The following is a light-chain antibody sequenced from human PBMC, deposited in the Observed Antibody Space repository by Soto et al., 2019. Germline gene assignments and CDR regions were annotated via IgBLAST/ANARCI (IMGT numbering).Light chain of an antibody. J-gene: IGKJ4*01. Sequence: DIQMTQSPSSVSASVGDRVTITCRASQGISSWLAWFQQKPGEAPRLLIYAASTLDSGVPSRFSGSGSGTDFTLPISTLQPEDFATYYCHQGNSFPLTFGGGTKVEIK. CDR2: AAS. V-gene: IGKV1-12*01. CDR3: HQGNSFPLT. CDR1: QGISSW.